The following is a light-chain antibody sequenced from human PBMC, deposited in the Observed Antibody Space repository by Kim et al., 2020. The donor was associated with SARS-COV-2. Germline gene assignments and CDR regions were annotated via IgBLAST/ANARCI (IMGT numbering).Light chain of an antibody. CDR1: QGIRSY. V-gene: IGKV1-9*01. CDR3: QQLDGDAL. CDR2: DAS. J-gene: IGKJ4*01. Sequence: SASVGDRVTITCRASQGIRSYLAWYQQKPGKAPKLLISDASTLQIGVPSRFSGSGSGKDFALTISSLQPEDFATYYCQQLDGDALFGGGTKVEIK.